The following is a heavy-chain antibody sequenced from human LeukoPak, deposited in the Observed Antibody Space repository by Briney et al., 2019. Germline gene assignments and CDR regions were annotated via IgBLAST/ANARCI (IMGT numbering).Heavy chain of an antibody. V-gene: IGHV4-39*01. Sequence: PSETLSPTCSASGGSISRSSYNWGWIRQPPGKGLEWIGSIYYSGRTYYNPSLKSRVTISVDTSKNQFSLKLSSVTAADTAVYYCARIITYYDFSCWFDPWGQGTLVTVSS. D-gene: IGHD3-3*01. CDR2: IYYSGRT. CDR3: ARIITYYDFSCWFDP. J-gene: IGHJ5*02. CDR1: GGSISRSSYN.